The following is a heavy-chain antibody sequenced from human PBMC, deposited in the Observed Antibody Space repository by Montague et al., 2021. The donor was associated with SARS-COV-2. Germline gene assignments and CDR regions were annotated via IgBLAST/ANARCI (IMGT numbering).Heavy chain of an antibody. V-gene: IGHV6-1*01. D-gene: IGHD2-15*01. J-gene: IGHJ4*02. CDR2: TYYRSEWYS. Sequence: CAISGDSVSTNSGAWNWVRLSPSRGLEWLGRTYYRSEWYSDYSDSVKSRISINPDTSKNQFSLQLNSVTPEDTAVYYCARAERGSCGDGNCYQYFFNYWGQGTLVTVSS. CDR3: ARAERGSCGDGNCYQYFFNY. CDR1: GDSVSTNSGA.